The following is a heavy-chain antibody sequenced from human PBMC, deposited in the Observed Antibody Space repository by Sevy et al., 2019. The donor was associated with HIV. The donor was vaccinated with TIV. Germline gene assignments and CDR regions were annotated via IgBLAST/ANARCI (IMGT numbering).Heavy chain of an antibody. V-gene: IGHV3-74*01. CDR1: GFTFSKYW. D-gene: IGHD3-3*01. CDR3: AREGVDFWSGPVDYYYGMDV. J-gene: IGHJ6*02. Sequence: GGSLRLSFEGSGFTFSKYWMHWVRQAPGKGLVWVSRINGDGNSPIYADSVQGRFTISRDNAKNTLFLQMNSLRAEDTGIYYCAREGVDFWSGPVDYYYGMDVWGQGTTVTVSS. CDR2: INGDGNSP.